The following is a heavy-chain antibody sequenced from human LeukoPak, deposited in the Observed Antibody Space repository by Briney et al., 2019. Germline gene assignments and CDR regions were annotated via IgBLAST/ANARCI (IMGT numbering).Heavy chain of an antibody. V-gene: IGHV6-1*01. D-gene: IGHD6-13*01. CDR2: TYYRSKWFN. CDR1: GDSVSSNSAA. CDR3: TGEPEQQLVRAWFDP. J-gene: IGHJ5*02. Sequence: SQTLSLTCVISGDSVSSNSAAWDWIRHSPSRGLEWLGSTYYRSKWFNDYAVSVKSRITIKPDTSKNQFSLQLNSVTPEDTAVYYCTGEPEQQLVRAWFDPWGQGTLVTVSP.